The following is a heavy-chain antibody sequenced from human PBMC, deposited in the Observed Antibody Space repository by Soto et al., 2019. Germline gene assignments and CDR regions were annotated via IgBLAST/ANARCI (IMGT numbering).Heavy chain of an antibody. V-gene: IGHV1-3*01. Sequence: ASVKVSCKASGYTFTSYAMHWVRQAPGQRLEWMGWINAGNGNTKYSQKFQGRVTITRDTSASTAYMELSSLRSEDTAVYYCARDGPYYDFWSGTYYYGMDVWGQGTSVTVSS. CDR3: ARDGPYYDFWSGTYYYGMDV. CDR2: INAGNGNT. CDR1: GYTFTSYA. J-gene: IGHJ6*02. D-gene: IGHD3-3*01.